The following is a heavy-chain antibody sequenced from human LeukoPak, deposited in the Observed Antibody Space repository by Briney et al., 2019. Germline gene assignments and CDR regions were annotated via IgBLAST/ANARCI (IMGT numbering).Heavy chain of an antibody. V-gene: IGHV1-46*01. J-gene: IGHJ6*02. CDR2: INPSGGST. D-gene: IGHD2-2*01. CDR1: GYTFTSYY. Sequence: GASVKVSCKASGYTFTSYYVHWVRQAPGQGLEWMGIINPSGGSTSYAQKFQGRVTMTRDTSTSTVYMELSSLRSEDTAVYYCARDKKLVAPDYYYYGMDVWGQGTTVTVSS. CDR3: ARDKKLVAPDYYYYGMDV.